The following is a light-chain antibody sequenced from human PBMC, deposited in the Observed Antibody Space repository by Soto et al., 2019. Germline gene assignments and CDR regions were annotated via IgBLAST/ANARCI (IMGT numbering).Light chain of an antibody. V-gene: IGKV3-20*01. CDR1: PSVSSSY. CDR2: GAS. CDR3: QQYGSSPAT. J-gene: IGKJ1*01. Sequence: IVMTHSPATLSASPVERAPLSFSASPSVSSSYLAWYQQRPGQAPRLLIYGASSRATGIPDRFSGSGSGTDFTLTISRLEPEDFAVYYCQQYGSSPATFGQGTKVDIK.